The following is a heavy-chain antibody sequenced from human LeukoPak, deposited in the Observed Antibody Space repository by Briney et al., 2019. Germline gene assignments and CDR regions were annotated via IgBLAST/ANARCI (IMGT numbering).Heavy chain of an antibody. CDR2: VNHSGYT. V-gene: IGHV4-34*01. Sequence: PSETLSLTCGVSGTSFTSYYWSWIRQTPGKGLEWIGEVNHSGYTNMNPSLKSRVTISVDTSKNQFPLMMTSVTAADTAVYSCARMTTGHDYWGQGTLVTVSS. J-gene: IGHJ4*02. CDR3: ARMTTGHDY. D-gene: IGHD4-17*01. CDR1: GTSFTSYY.